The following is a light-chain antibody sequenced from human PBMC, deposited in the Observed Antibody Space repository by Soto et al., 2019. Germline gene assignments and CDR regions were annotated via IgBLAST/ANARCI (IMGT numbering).Light chain of an antibody. V-gene: IGKV3-11*01. CDR3: QQRSNWPPLYT. J-gene: IGKJ2*01. CDR2: DAS. Sequence: IVLTQSPATLSLSPGERATLSCRASQSVSSYLAFYQQKPGQAPRLLIYDASNRATVIPARFSGSGSGTDFTLTISSLEPEDFAVYYCQQRSNWPPLYTFGQGTKLEIK. CDR1: QSVSSY.